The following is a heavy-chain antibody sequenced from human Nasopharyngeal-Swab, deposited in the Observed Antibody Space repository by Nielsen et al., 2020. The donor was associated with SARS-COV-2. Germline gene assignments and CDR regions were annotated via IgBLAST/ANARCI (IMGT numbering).Heavy chain of an antibody. CDR3: ARARGAYGDYYYYYTDV. D-gene: IGHD4-17*01. Sequence: SQTLSLTCAISGDSVSSSSAAWNWIRQSPSRGLEWLGRTYYRSKWYNDYAVSVKSRITINPDTSKNQFSLHLNSVTPEDTAVYYCARARGAYGDYYYYYTDVWGKGTTGTVS. CDR1: GDSVSSSSAA. V-gene: IGHV6-1*01. J-gene: IGHJ6*03. CDR2: TYYRSKWYN.